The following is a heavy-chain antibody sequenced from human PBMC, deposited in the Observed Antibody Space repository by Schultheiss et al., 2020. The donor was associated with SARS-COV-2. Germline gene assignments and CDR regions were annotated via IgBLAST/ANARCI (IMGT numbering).Heavy chain of an antibody. V-gene: IGHV3-23*01. CDR2: FSGSGGNT. CDR3: ATGTPDCSGGSCYSALSFYGVDV. CDR1: GFTFSSYW. Sequence: GGSLRLSCAASGFTFSSYWMSWVRQAPGKGLEWVSGFSGSGGNTYYADSLKGRFTISRDNSKNTLYLQMNSLRAEDTAVYYGATGTPDCSGGSCYSALSFYGVDVWGQGATGTISS. J-gene: IGHJ6*02. D-gene: IGHD2-15*01.